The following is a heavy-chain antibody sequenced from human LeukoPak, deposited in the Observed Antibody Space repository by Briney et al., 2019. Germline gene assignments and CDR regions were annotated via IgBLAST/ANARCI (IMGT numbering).Heavy chain of an antibody. CDR1: GFTVSSNY. D-gene: IGHD6-13*01. CDR3: ARDVTGSSWTDY. V-gene: IGHV3-53*01. Sequence: GGSLRLSCAASGFTVSSNYMSWVRQAPGKGLEWVSVIYSGGSTYYADSVKGRFTISRDNSKNTLYLQMNSLRAEDTAVYYCARDVTGSSWTDYRGQGTLVTVSS. J-gene: IGHJ4*02. CDR2: IYSGGST.